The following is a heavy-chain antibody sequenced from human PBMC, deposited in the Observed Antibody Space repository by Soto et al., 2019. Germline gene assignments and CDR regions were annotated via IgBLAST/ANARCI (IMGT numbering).Heavy chain of an antibody. CDR3: AKDGYLDTYYFDY. CDR1: GFTFSSYA. Sequence: GGSLRLSCAASGFTFSSYAMHWVRQAPGKGLEWVAVISYDGISKHYADSVKGRFSISRDDSENTLYVQMNSLRAEDTAVYYCAKDGYLDTYYFDYWGQGTLVTVSS. J-gene: IGHJ4*02. D-gene: IGHD3-9*01. CDR2: ISYDGISK. V-gene: IGHV3-30-3*01.